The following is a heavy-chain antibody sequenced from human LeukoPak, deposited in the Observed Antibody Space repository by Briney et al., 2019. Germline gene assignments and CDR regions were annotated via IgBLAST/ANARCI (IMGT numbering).Heavy chain of an antibody. CDR2: ISGSGGST. V-gene: IGHV3-23*01. D-gene: IGHD3-10*01. CDR3: ASSYYTAPFNPFDP. Sequence: GGSLRLSCAASGFTFSSYAMSWVRQAPGKGLEWVSAISGSGGSTYYADSVKGRFTISRDNSKNTLYLQMNSLRAEDTAVYYYASSYYTAPFNPFDPWGQGTLVTVSS. CDR1: GFTFSSYA. J-gene: IGHJ5*02.